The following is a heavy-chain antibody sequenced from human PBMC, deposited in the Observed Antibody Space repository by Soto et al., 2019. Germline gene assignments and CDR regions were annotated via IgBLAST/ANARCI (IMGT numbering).Heavy chain of an antibody. V-gene: IGHV1-69*04. CDR3: AKDRPRLTQQFNGVS. D-gene: IGHD2-8*01. Sequence: GASVKVSCKASGGTFSSYAISWVRQAPGQGLEWMGRIIPILGIANYAQKFQGRVTITADKSTSTAYMELRSLRSDDTAVYYCAKDRPRLTQQFNGVSWGQGTLVTVSS. CDR1: GGTFSSYA. J-gene: IGHJ5*02. CDR2: IIPILGIA.